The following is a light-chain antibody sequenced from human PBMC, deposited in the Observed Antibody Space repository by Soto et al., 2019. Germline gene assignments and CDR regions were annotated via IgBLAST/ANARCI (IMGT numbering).Light chain of an antibody. Sequence: QSALTQPASVSGSPGQSITISCTWTSSDVGSYNLVSWYQQHPGKAPKLIIYEANKRPSGISNRFSGSESGNTASLTISGLQPEDEADYYCCSYASRDTYVFGTGTKVTVL. J-gene: IGLJ1*01. CDR2: EAN. V-gene: IGLV2-23*01. CDR3: CSYASRDTYV. CDR1: SSDVGSYNL.